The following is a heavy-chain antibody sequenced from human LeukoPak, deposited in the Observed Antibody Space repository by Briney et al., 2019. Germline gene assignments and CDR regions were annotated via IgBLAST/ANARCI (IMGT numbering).Heavy chain of an antibody. J-gene: IGHJ4*02. CDR1: RGSLSSGRYY. V-gene: IGHV4-61*02. CDR2: IYTSGST. Sequence: PSETLSLTRTVSRGSLSSGRYYWSWIRQPAGKGLEWIGRIYTSGSTNYNPSLKSRVTISVDTSKNQFSLKLSSVTAADAAVYYCAGHGSGWYSFDYWGQGTLVTVSS. CDR3: AGHGSGWYSFDY. D-gene: IGHD6-19*01.